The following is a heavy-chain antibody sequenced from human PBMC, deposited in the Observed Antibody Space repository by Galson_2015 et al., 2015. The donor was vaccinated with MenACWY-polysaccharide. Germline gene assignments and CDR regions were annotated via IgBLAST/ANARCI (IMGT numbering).Heavy chain of an antibody. CDR1: GGSFSGYY. D-gene: IGHD5-18*01. Sequence: ETLSLTCAVYGGSFSGYYWSWIRQPPGKGLEWIGEINHSGSTNYNPSLKSRVTISVDTSKNQFSLKLSSVTAADTAVYYCYVDTAMVKAGDYYYYGMDVWGQGTTVTVSS. J-gene: IGHJ6*02. CDR2: INHSGST. CDR3: YVDTAMVKAGDYYYYGMDV. V-gene: IGHV4-34*01.